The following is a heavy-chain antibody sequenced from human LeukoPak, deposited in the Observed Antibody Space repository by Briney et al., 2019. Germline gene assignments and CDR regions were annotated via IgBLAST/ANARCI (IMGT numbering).Heavy chain of an antibody. CDR1: GFTSRSHD. CDR3: VREGPRGLAFDI. CDR2: ISASGGST. J-gene: IGHJ3*02. V-gene: IGHV3-23*01. Sequence: RSGGSLRLSCAASGFTSRSHDMSWVRQAPGKGLEWVSGISASGGSTFYADSVKGRFTISRDNSKNTLYLQMNGLRVEDTAVYYCVREGPRGLAFDIWGQGTMVTVSS.